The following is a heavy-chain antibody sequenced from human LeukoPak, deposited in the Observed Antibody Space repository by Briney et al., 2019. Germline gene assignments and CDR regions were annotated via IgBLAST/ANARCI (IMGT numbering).Heavy chain of an antibody. CDR2: ISGSGGST. CDR1: GFTFSSYA. CDR3: AKFPARGGYNSDFDY. V-gene: IGHV3-23*01. J-gene: IGHJ4*02. Sequence: GGSLRLSCAASGFTFSSYAMSWVRQAPGKGLEWVSAISGSGGSTYYADSVEGQFTISRDNSKNTLYLQMNSLRAEDTAVYYCAKFPARGGYNSDFDYWGQGTLVTVSS. D-gene: IGHD5-24*01.